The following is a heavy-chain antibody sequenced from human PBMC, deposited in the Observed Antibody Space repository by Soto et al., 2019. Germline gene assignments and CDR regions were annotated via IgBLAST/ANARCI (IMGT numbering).Heavy chain of an antibody. CDR3: VRDRALDSSGHWFDS. Sequence: SETLSLTCTVSSRSVSSGVYYWTGIRHHPWKGLEWIGYIYHIGIPSYNPSLKSRLSMSLDTCKNQFSLNLTSVTAADTAIYYCVRDRALDSSGHWFDSWGQGTLVTVS. V-gene: IGHV4-31*03. J-gene: IGHJ5*01. D-gene: IGHD6-19*01. CDR2: IYHIGIP. CDR1: SRSVSSGVYY.